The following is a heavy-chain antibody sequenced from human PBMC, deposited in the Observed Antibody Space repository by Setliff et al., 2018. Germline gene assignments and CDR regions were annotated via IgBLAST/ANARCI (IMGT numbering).Heavy chain of an antibody. CDR3: ATNLATPSDAFDI. V-gene: IGHV4-61*03. J-gene: IGHJ3*02. CDR2: MFYTGTT. CDR1: GGSISSSSYY. Sequence: PSETLSLTCTVSGGSISSSSYYLTWIRQPPGKGLEWIGYMFYTGTTNYNPSLKSRVTMSIDTSMKSFSLRLTSVTPADTAIYYCATNLATPSDAFDIWGQGTMVTVSS.